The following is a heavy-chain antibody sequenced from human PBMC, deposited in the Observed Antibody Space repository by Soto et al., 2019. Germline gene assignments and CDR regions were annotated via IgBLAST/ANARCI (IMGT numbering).Heavy chain of an antibody. J-gene: IGHJ4*02. CDR3: ARGGVGTEYSNYYLDY. CDR2: IYYSGST. CDR1: GGSISSGGYY. V-gene: IGHV4-31*03. Sequence: QVQLRESGPGLVKPSQTLSLTCTVSGGSISSGGYYWSWIRQHPGKGLEWIGYIYYSGSTYYNPSLNSRVTISVDTSKNQFSLKLSSVTAADTAVYYCARGGVGTEYSNYYLDYWGQGTLVTVSS. D-gene: IGHD4-4*01.